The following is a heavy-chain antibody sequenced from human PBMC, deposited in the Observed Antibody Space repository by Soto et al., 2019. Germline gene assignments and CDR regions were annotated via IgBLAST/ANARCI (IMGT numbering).Heavy chain of an antibody. V-gene: IGHV3-23*01. J-gene: IGHJ6*02. Sequence: GGSLRLSCAASGFTFSSYAMSWVRQAPGKGLEWVSAISGSGGSTYYADSVKGRFTISRDNSKNTLYLQMNSLRAEDTAVYYCAKDPRYCSGGSCHTNYGMDVWGQGTTVTVSS. CDR3: AKDPRYCSGGSCHTNYGMDV. CDR2: ISGSGGST. CDR1: GFTFSSYA. D-gene: IGHD2-15*01.